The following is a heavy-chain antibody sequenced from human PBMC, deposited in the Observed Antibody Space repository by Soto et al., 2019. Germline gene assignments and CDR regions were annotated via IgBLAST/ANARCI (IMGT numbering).Heavy chain of an antibody. V-gene: IGHV1-18*01. CDR2: ISAYNGKT. CDR3: ARAPGTAVVTGYSDYGMDV. J-gene: IGHJ6*02. Sequence: QVPLVQSGAEVKKPGASVKVSCKASGYTFTRYGISWVRQAPGQGLEWMGWISAYNGKTNYAQKVQGRVTMTTDTSTDTAYMELRSLRSDDTAVYYCARAPGTAVVTGYSDYGMDVWGQGTTVTVSS. CDR1: GYTFTRYG. D-gene: IGHD5-18*01.